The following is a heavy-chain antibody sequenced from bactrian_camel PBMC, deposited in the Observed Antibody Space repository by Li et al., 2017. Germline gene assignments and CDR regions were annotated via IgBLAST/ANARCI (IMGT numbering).Heavy chain of an antibody. Sequence: HVQLVESGGGSMEAGGSLRLSCTVSGSTRNCMGWFRQAPGEEREGVAGFERDGLTQYADSVRGRFTISKDNIKNTLYLQRDSLKPEDTGLYYCAARLCGALGSLAAHLYTNWGQGTQVTVS. CDR1: GSTRNC. CDR3: AARLCGALGSLAAHLYTN. V-gene: IGHV3S55*01. D-gene: IGHD5*01. CDR2: FERDGLT. J-gene: IGHJ4*01.